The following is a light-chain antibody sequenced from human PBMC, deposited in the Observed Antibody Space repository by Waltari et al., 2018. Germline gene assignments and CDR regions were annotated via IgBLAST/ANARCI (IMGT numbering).Light chain of an antibody. CDR2: EVI. J-gene: IGLJ3*02. CDR1: SSDVGGYNF. CDR3: SSYTSTNTLV. Sequence: QSALTQPASVSGSPGQSITISCTGTSSDVGGYNFVSWYQQHPGKAPKFMIYEVINRPSGVYNRFSGSKSGNTASRTISGLQAEDEADYYCSSYTSTNTLVFGGGTKLTVL. V-gene: IGLV2-14*01.